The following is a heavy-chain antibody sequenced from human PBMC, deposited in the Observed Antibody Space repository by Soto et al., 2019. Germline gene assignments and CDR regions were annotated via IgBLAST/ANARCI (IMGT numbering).Heavy chain of an antibody. CDR2: ISGRGDST. CDR1: GFTFSNYG. CDR3: GARKSIAAVAGTDY. Sequence: EVQLLESGGGLVQPGGSLRLSCAASGFTFSNYGMNWVRQAPGKGLGWVSAISGRGDSTFYADSLGGRFTISRDNSKNSLYLQMKSRRAGDTAVYYCGARKSIAAVAGTDYWGQGTLVTVAS. J-gene: IGHJ4*02. D-gene: IGHD6-19*01. V-gene: IGHV3-23*01.